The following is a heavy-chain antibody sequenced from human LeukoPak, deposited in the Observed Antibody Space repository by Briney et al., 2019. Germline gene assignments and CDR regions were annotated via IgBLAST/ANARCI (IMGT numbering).Heavy chain of an antibody. CDR3: ARGSIVGATMGPQNYMDV. CDR1: GVSISSSSYY. J-gene: IGHJ6*03. D-gene: IGHD1-26*01. CDR2: FYYSGST. V-gene: IGHV4-39*07. Sequence: SETLSLTCTVSGVSISSSSYYWGWIRQPPGKGLEWIGSFYYSGSTYYNPSHKRRVTISVDTSKNQFSLKLSSVTAADTAVYYCARGSIVGATMGPQNYMDVWGKGTTVTVSS.